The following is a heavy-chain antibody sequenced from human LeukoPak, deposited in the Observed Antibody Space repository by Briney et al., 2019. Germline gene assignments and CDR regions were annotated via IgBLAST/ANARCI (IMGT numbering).Heavy chain of an antibody. J-gene: IGHJ4*02. V-gene: IGHV3-21*01. CDR2: ISSSTNYI. Sequence: GGSLRLSCAASGFTFSSHGMQWVRQAPGKGLEWVSSISSSTNYIYYADSVKGRFTISRDNAKNSLYLQMNSLRAEDTAVYFCARDRQGYYSHDYWGQGALVTVSS. CDR1: GFTFSSHG. D-gene: IGHD2-15*01. CDR3: ARDRQGYYSHDY.